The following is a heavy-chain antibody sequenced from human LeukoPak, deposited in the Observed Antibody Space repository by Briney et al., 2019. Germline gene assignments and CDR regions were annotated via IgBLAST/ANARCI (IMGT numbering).Heavy chain of an antibody. CDR3: ARAGKNSRTCDY. D-gene: IGHD2/OR15-2a*01. J-gene: IGHJ4*02. CDR1: SDSISNYY. V-gene: IGHV4-59*12. Sequence: PSETLSLTCTVSSDSISNYYWSWIRQPPGEGLEWIGHIYYSGSTKYNPSLQSRVTISVDTSKNQFSLKLSSVTAADTAIYYCARAGKNSRTCDYWGQGTLVTVSS. CDR2: IYYSGST.